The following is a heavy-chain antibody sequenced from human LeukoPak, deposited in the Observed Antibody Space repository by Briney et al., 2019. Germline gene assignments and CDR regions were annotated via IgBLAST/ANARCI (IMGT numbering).Heavy chain of an antibody. CDR2: IYYSGST. Sequence: SETLSLTCTVSGGSISSGGYYWSWIRQHPGKGLEWIGYIYYSGSTYYNPSLKSRVTISVDTSKSQFSLKLSSVTAADTAVYYCARGLYYYDSSGYSNWFDPWGQGTLVTVSS. J-gene: IGHJ5*02. CDR1: GGSISSGGYY. V-gene: IGHV4-31*03. CDR3: ARGLYYYDSSGYSNWFDP. D-gene: IGHD3-22*01.